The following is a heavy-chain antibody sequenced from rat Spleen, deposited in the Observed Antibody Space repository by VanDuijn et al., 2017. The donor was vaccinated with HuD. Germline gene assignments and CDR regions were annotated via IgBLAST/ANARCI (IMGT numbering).Heavy chain of an antibody. CDR1: GFTFSNYD. D-gene: IGHD4-3*01. Sequence: EVQLVESGGGLVQPGWSLKLSCAASGFTFSNYDMAWVRQAPTKGLEWVASISYEGSSTYYGDSVKGRFTISRDNAKSTLYLQMNSLRSEDTATYYCARLEGSSGYYFDYWGQGVMVTVSS. CDR3: ARLEGSSGYYFDY. J-gene: IGHJ2*01. CDR2: ISYEGSST. V-gene: IGHV5-22*01.